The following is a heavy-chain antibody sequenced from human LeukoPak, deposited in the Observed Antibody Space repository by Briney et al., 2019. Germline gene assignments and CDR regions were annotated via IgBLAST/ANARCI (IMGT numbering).Heavy chain of an antibody. CDR1: GYTFTNFY. CDR2: INPSGGNT. V-gene: IGHV1-46*04. CDR3: ARGGGSSWYYYYYYMDV. Sequence: GASVKVSCKASGYTFTNFYMHWVRQAPGQGLEWMALINPSGGNTRYAQKLQGRITMTRDTSTTTVYMEVSSLRSEDTAVYYCARGGGSSWYYYYYYMDVWGKGTTVTVSS. J-gene: IGHJ6*03. D-gene: IGHD6-13*01.